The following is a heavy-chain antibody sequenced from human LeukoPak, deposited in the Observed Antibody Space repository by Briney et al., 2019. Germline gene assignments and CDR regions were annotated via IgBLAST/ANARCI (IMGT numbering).Heavy chain of an antibody. CDR3: AKEGGLGYCSTTSCAFAH. CDR1: GFTVSNDY. D-gene: IGHD2-2*01. Sequence: GGSLRLSCAGSGFTVSNDYMNWIRQAPGKGLEWVSVTYSGGTTYYADSVEGRFTISRDNSKNTLYLQMNSLGTEDTAVYYCAKEGGLGYCSTTSCAFAHWGRGTLVTVSS. J-gene: IGHJ4*02. CDR2: TYSGGTT. V-gene: IGHV3-53*01.